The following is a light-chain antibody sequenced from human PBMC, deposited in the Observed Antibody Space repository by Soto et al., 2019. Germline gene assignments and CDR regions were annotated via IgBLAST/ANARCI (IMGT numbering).Light chain of an antibody. CDR2: GAS. V-gene: IGKV3-15*01. CDR3: QQYNKWPRN. J-gene: IGKJ5*01. Sequence: TVMKQSRTSVCLWGSERAKLYCRASQSFSSNLAWYQQKPGQAPRLLIYGASTRATGVPARFSGSGSGTEFTLTSSRLQSEDLAVYYCQQYNKWPRNFGIGTRVDI. CDR1: QSFSSN.